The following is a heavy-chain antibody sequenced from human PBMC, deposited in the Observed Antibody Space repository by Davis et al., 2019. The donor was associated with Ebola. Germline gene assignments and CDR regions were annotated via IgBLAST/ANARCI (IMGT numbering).Heavy chain of an antibody. CDR2: INPTGGST. CDR1: GYTFTTYY. Sequence: AASVKVSCKASGYTFTTYYMHWVQQAPGQGLEWMGIINPTGGSTTYAQKFQGRVTMTRDTSTSTVYMELSSLRSEDTAVYFCARGYYDSSGYRYWGQGTLVTVSS. V-gene: IGHV1-46*01. D-gene: IGHD3-22*01. CDR3: ARGYYDSSGYRY. J-gene: IGHJ4*02.